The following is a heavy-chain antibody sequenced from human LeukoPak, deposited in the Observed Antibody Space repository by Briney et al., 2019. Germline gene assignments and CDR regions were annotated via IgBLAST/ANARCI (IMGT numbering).Heavy chain of an antibody. J-gene: IGHJ4*02. CDR1: GFTFSSHA. V-gene: IGHV3-23*01. CDR2: ITSGSGSNV. D-gene: IGHD6-13*01. Sequence: GGSLRLSCAASGFTFSSHAMSWVRQAPGKGLEWVSAITSGSGSNVYYKDSLKGRFTISRDNSKNTLYLQMNSLRAEDTAVYYCARHGSWSFDYWGQGTLVTVSA. CDR3: ARHGSWSFDY.